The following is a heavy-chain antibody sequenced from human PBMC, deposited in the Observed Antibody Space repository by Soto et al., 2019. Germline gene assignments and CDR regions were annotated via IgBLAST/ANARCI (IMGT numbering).Heavy chain of an antibody. V-gene: IGHV3-7*03. J-gene: IGHJ4*02. CDR2: MKKDGSEK. Sequence: GGSLRLSCAASGFTFGDYWMSWVRQAPGKGLEWVAHMKKDGSEKYYVDSVKGRFTVSRDNTKNSLYLQMNSLRAEDTAVYYCAKLVSGYYPCLYFEYSRQGPLVPVS. CDR3: AKLVSGYYPCLYFEY. CDR1: GFTFGDYW. D-gene: IGHD5-12*01.